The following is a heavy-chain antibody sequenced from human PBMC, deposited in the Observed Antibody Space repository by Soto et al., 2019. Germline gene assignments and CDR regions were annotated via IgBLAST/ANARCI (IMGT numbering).Heavy chain of an antibody. CDR3: AKDALRAAAAGTTPIYYYYYMDV. J-gene: IGHJ6*03. Sequence: GGSLRLSCAASGFTFSSYGMHWVRQAPGKGLEWVAVISYDGSNKYYADSVKGRFTISRDNSKNTLYLQMNSLRAEDTAVYYCAKDALRAAAAGTTPIYYYYYMDVWGKGATVTVSS. V-gene: IGHV3-30*18. CDR2: ISYDGSNK. CDR1: GFTFSSYG. D-gene: IGHD6-13*01.